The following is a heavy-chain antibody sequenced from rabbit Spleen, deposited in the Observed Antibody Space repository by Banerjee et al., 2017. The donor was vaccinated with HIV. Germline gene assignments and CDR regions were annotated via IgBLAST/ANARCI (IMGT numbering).Heavy chain of an antibody. D-gene: IGHD4-1*01. CDR1: GFSFSSSYY. Sequence: QSLEESGGDLVKPGASLTLTCTASGFSFSSSYYMCWVRQAPGKGLEWIACIATSSSFFTYYASWAKGRFTISRSTSLNTVTLQMTDLTGADTATYFCATAFYRSVRDYFNLWGQGTLVTVS. V-gene: IGHV1S40*01. CDR2: IATSSSFFT. J-gene: IGHJ4*01. CDR3: ATAFYRSVRDYFNL.